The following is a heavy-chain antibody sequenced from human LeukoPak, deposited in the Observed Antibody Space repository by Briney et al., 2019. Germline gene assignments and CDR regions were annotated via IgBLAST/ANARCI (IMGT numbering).Heavy chain of an antibody. CDR1: GFTFSSYW. Sequence: GGSLRLSCAASGFTFSSYWMSWVRQAPGKGLEWVANIKQDGSDKYYVDSVKGRFTISRDNAKNSLYLQMNSLRAEDTAVYYCARDSTSYYDFWSGYCFDYWGQGTLVTVSS. J-gene: IGHJ4*02. CDR3: ARDSTSYYDFWSGYCFDY. V-gene: IGHV3-7*01. CDR2: IKQDGSDK. D-gene: IGHD3-3*01.